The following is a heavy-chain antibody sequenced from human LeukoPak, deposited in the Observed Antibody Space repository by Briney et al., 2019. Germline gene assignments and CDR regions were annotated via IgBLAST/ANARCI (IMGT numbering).Heavy chain of an antibody. CDR2: IYYSGST. CDR3: ASMIISDAFDI. Sequence: PSETLSLTCTVSGGSISSYYWSWIRQPPGKGLEWIGYIYYSGSTNYNPSLKSRVTISVDTSKNQFSLKLSSVTAADTAVYYCASMIISDAFDIWGQGTMVTVSS. V-gene: IGHV4-59*08. CDR1: GGSISSYY. D-gene: IGHD3-22*01. J-gene: IGHJ3*02.